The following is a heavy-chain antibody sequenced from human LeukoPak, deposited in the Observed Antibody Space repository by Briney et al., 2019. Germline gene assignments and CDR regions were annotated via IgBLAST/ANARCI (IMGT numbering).Heavy chain of an antibody. CDR3: ARQDSSGWFNY. J-gene: IGHJ4*02. CDR1: GYTFTGYY. V-gene: IGHV1-2*02. Sequence: ASVKLSCKVSGYTFTGYYLHWVRQAPGQGLEWMGWINPNSGGTNYAQKFQGRVTMTRDTSISTAYLQWSSLKASDTAMYYCARQDSSGWFNYWGQGTLVTVSS. D-gene: IGHD6-19*01. CDR2: INPNSGGT.